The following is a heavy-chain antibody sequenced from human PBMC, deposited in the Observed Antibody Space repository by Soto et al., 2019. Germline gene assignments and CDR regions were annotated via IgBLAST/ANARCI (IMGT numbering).Heavy chain of an antibody. CDR3: ASDHQLEHGHYDGMDV. CDR1: ALTFSSYS. CDR2: ISSSSSTI. V-gene: IGHV3-48*02. D-gene: IGHD1-1*01. Sequence: GYLRLSCAASALTFSSYSMNWVRQAPEKGLEWVSYISSSSSTIYYADSAKGRFTISRDNAKNSLYLQMNSLRDEDTAVYYCASDHQLEHGHYDGMDVWSQGALVIGSS. J-gene: IGHJ6*02.